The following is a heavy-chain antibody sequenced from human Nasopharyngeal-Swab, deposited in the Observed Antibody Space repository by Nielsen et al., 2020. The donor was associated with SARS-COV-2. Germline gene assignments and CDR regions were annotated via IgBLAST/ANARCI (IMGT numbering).Heavy chain of an antibody. CDR2: ISGSGGST. Sequence: VRQAPGKGLEWVSAISGSGGSTYYADSVKGRFTISRDNSKNTLYLQMNSLRAEDTAVYYCAKDKDIVVVPDAIDYWGQGTLVTVSS. CDR3: AKDKDIVVVPDAIDY. V-gene: IGHV3-23*01. J-gene: IGHJ4*02. D-gene: IGHD2-2*01.